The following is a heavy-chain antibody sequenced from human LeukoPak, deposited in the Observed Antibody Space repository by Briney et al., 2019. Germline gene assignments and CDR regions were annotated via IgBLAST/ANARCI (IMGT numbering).Heavy chain of an antibody. CDR1: GFTFSSYA. CDR2: ISGSGTDI. V-gene: IGHV3-48*02. CDR3: AKIGSSGYAECMDH. J-gene: IGHJ4*02. D-gene: IGHD3-3*01. Sequence: PGGSLRLSCAASGFTFSSYAMNWVRQAPGKGLEWVSCISGSGTDIHYADSVKGRFTVSRDHAENSLYLQMNSLRDEDTAVYYCAKIGSSGYAECMDHWGQGTLVTVSS.